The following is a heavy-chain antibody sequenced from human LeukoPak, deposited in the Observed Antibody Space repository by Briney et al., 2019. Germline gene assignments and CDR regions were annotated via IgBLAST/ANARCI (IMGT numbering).Heavy chain of an antibody. V-gene: IGHV3-23*01. Sequence: PGGSLRLSCEASGFTFSSFAMSWVGQAPGKGLGWVSPFRGRGVSTYYADSVKGRFTISRDNSKNTLYLQMNSLRAEDTAVYYCATPPPEYYDFWSGYLQGNYFDYWGQGTLVTVSS. CDR1: GFTFSSFA. J-gene: IGHJ4*02. CDR3: ATPPPEYYDFWSGYLQGNYFDY. D-gene: IGHD3-3*01. CDR2: FRGRGVST.